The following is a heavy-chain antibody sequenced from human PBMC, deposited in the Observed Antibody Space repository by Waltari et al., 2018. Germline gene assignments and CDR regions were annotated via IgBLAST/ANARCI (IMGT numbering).Heavy chain of an antibody. V-gene: IGHV4-59*01. D-gene: IGHD6-19*01. Sequence: QVQLQESGPGLVKPSETLSLTCTVSGGSISSYYWSWIRQPPGKGLEWIGYIYYSGSTNYNPSLKSRVTISVDTSKNQFSLKLSSVTAADTAVYYCARDLSSGWALDIWGQGTMVTVSS. CDR2: IYYSGST. CDR1: GGSISSYY. J-gene: IGHJ3*02. CDR3: ARDLSSGWALDI.